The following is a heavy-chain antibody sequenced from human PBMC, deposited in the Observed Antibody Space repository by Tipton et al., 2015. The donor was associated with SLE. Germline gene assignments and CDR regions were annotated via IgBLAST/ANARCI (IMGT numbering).Heavy chain of an antibody. J-gene: IGHJ4*02. V-gene: IGHV4-39*07. CDR1: GGSIPSSSYY. Sequence: TLSLTCTVSGGSIPSSSYYWGWIRQPPGKGLEWIGRFYSSVSTNYNPSLKSRVTISVDTSKNQFSLKLSSVTAADTAVYYCARWVELFDYLGQGTLVTVSS. CDR3: ARWVELFDY. CDR2: FYSSVST. D-gene: IGHD1-7*01.